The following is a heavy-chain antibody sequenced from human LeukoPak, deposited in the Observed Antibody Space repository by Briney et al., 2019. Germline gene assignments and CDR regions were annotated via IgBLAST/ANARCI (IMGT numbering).Heavy chain of an antibody. CDR2: ISSSSNTI. CDR1: GFTFSSYW. V-gene: IGHV3-48*02. J-gene: IGHJ4*02. Sequence: GGSLRLSCAASGFTFSSYWMHWVRQAPGKGLGWISYISSSSNTIYQADSVKGRFTISRDNAKKSLYLQLNSLRDEDTAVYYCARDIFIGYCSAGSCYSGFDSWGQGTLVTVSS. D-gene: IGHD2-15*01. CDR3: ARDIFIGYCSAGSCYSGFDS.